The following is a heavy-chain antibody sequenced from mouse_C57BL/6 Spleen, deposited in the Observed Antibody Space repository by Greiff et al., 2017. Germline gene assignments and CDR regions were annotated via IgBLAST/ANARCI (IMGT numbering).Heavy chain of an antibody. CDR3: ARSGGSSSYAMDY. V-gene: IGHV1-18*01. D-gene: IGHD1-1*01. CDR2: INPNNGGP. CDR1: GYTFTDNN. J-gene: IGHJ4*01. Sequence: EVKLQQSGPELVKPGASVKIPCKASGYTFTDNNMDWVKQSHGKSLEWIGDINPNNGGPIYNQKFKGKATLTVDKSSSTAYMELRSLTSEDTTVYYCARSGGSSSYAMDYWGQGTSVTVSS.